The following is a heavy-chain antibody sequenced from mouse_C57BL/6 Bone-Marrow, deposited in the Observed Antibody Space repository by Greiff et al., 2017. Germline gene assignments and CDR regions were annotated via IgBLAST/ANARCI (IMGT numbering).Heavy chain of an antibody. J-gene: IGHJ3*01. CDR1: GFTFSSYG. CDR3: ARHRLRLFAY. CDR2: ISSGGGYT. V-gene: IGHV5-6*01. Sequence: EVQVVESGGDLVKPGGSLKLSCAASGFTFSSYGMSWVRQTPDKRLEWVATISSGGGYTDYPDSVKGRFTISRDNAKNTLYLQMSSLKSEDTAMYYCARHRLRLFAYWGQGTLVTVSA. D-gene: IGHD2-4*01.